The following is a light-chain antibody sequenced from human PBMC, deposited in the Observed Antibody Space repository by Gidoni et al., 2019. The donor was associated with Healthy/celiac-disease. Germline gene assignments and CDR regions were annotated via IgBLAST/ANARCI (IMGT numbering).Light chain of an antibody. CDR3: QQYNNWPPGMYT. J-gene: IGKJ2*01. CDR1: QSVSSN. Sequence: EIVMTQSPATLSVSPGERATLSCRASQSVSSNLAWYQQKPGQAPRLLIYGASTRATGIPARFSGSGSGTEFTLTISSLQSEDFAVYYCQQYNNWPPGMYTFGKGTKLEIK. CDR2: GAS. V-gene: IGKV3-15*01.